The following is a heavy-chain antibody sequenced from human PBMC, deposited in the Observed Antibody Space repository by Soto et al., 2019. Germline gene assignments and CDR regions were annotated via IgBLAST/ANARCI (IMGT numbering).Heavy chain of an antibody. CDR2: IRSKANSYAT. Sequence: EVQLVESGGGLVQPGGSLKLSCAASGFTISGSAMHWVRQASGKGLEWVGRIRSKANSYATTYAASLKGRFTISRDDSNNTAYLEMNSLTTDDTAVYYCTRQGYGPYYGLDVWGQGTTVTVSS. CDR3: TRQGYGPYYGLDV. J-gene: IGHJ6*02. CDR1: GFTISGSA. V-gene: IGHV3-73*01. D-gene: IGHD4-17*01.